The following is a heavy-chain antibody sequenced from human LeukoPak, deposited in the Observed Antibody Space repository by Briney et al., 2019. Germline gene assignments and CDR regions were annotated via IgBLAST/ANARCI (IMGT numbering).Heavy chain of an antibody. CDR3: AADGGYEGVTAIPVAVYYGMDV. J-gene: IGHJ6*02. CDR2: IVVGSGNT. V-gene: IGHV1-58*02. Sequence: RASVKVSCKSSGFTFTSSAMQWVRQARGQRLEWIGWIVVGSGNTNYAQKFQERVTITRDMSTSTAYMELSSLRSEDTAVYYCAADGGYEGVTAIPVAVYYGMDVWGQGTTVTVSS. D-gene: IGHD2-21*02. CDR1: GFTFTSSA.